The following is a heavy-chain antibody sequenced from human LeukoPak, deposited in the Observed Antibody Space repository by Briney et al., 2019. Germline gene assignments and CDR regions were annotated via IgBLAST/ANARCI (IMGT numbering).Heavy chain of an antibody. CDR2: ISAYNGNT. Sequence: ASVKVSCKASGYTFTSYGISWVRQAPGQGLEWMGWISAYNGNTNYAQKLQGRVTMTTDTSTGTAYMELRSLRSDDTAVYYCAREGYCSSTSCYLGYWGQGTLVTVSS. J-gene: IGHJ4*02. D-gene: IGHD2-2*01. CDR1: GYTFTSYG. V-gene: IGHV1-18*01. CDR3: AREGYCSSTSCYLGY.